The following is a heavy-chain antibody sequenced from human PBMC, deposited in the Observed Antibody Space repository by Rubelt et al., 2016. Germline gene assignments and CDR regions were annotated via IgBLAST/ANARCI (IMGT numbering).Heavy chain of an antibody. CDR3: AKVRSSSWYDGWFDP. CDR2: ISGSGGST. V-gene: IGHV3-23*01. CDR1: GFTFSSYA. Sequence: AASGFTFSSYAMSWVRQAPGKGLEWVSAISGSGGSTYYADSVKGRFTISRDNSKNTLYLQMNSLRAEDTAVYYCAKVRSSSWYDGWFDPWGQGTLVTVSS. D-gene: IGHD6-13*01. J-gene: IGHJ5*02.